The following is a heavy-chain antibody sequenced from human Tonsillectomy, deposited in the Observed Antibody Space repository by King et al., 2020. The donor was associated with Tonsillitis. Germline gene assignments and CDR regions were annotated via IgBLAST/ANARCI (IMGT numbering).Heavy chain of an antibody. D-gene: IGHD2-15*01. J-gene: IGHJ4*02. CDR2: ICWNDDK. Sequence: TLKESGPTLVKPTQTLTLTCTFSGFSLSTSGVGVGGIRQPPGKALDWLALICWNDDKRYRPSLKSRLTITKDTSKNRLVLTNTKMDPVDTAIYFCAHTFLFRGYCNGDRCQDFDYWGQGTLVTVSS. CDR1: GFSLSTSGVG. V-gene: IGHV2-5*01. CDR3: AHTFLFRGYCNGDRCQDFDY.